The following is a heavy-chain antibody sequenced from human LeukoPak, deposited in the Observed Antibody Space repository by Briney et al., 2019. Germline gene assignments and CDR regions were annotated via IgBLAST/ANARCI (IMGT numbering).Heavy chain of an antibody. V-gene: IGHV1-2*02. CDR3: ARAAERIWFGELSYFDY. CDR2: INPNSGGT. CDR1: GYTFTSYD. J-gene: IGHJ4*02. D-gene: IGHD3-10*01. Sequence: ASVKVSCKASGYTFTSYDINWVRQATGQGLEWMGWINPNSGGTNYAQKFQGRVTMTRDTSISTAYMELSRLRSDDTAVYYCARAAERIWFGELSYFDYWGQGTLVTVSS.